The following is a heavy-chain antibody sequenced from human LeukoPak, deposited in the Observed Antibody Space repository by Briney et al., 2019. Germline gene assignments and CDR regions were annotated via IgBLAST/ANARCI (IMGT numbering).Heavy chain of an antibody. J-gene: IGHJ4*02. D-gene: IGHD3-10*01. CDR2: INVNGGAT. Sequence: GGSLRLSCVASGFSFKDYYFSWIRQAPGKGLEWVSFINVNGGATHYAESVKGRFTISRANAMNSIYLEMNSLTAEDTAVYYCARGPRILTLGSYYFDYWGQGSLVTVSS. CDR1: GFSFKDYY. V-gene: IGHV3-11*01. CDR3: ARGPRILTLGSYYFDY.